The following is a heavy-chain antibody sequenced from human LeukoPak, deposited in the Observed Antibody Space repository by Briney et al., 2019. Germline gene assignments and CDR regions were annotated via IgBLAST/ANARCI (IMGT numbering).Heavy chain of an antibody. CDR3: ARVHSYKPSDY. D-gene: IGHD5-18*01. Sequence: ASVKVSCKASGYAFTGYYMHWVRQAPGQGLEWMGWINPNSGGTNYAQKFQGRVTMTRNTSISTAYMELSRLRSDDTAVYYCARVHSYKPSDYWGQGTLVTVSS. J-gene: IGHJ4*02. CDR2: INPNSGGT. CDR1: GYAFTGYY. V-gene: IGHV1-2*02.